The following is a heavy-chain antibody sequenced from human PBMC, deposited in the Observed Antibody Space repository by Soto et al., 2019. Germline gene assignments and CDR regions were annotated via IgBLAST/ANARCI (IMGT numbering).Heavy chain of an antibody. D-gene: IGHD6-19*01. Sequence: PGGSLRLSCAGSGFTFRSYWMSWVRQAPGKGLEWVANINQDGSNKYYADSVKGRFTISRDNSKNTLYLQMNSLRVEDTAVYYCARDGSIAVAATTWYFDLWGRGTLVTVSS. CDR2: INQDGSNK. J-gene: IGHJ2*01. V-gene: IGHV3-7*01. CDR3: ARDGSIAVAATTWYFDL. CDR1: GFTFRSYW.